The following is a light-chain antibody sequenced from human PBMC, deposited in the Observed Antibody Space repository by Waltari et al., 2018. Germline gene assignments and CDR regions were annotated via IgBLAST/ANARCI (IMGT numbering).Light chain of an antibody. CDR2: DAS. J-gene: IGKJ4*01. CDR3: QQYDNLPRT. Sequence: DIQMTHSPSPLSASVGDSVPITCQASQDISNYLNWYPQEPGKAPKLLIYDASNLETGVTSRFSGSGSGTDFTFTINSLQPEDIATYYCQQYDNLPRTFGGGTKVEIK. CDR1: QDISNY. V-gene: IGKV1-33*01.